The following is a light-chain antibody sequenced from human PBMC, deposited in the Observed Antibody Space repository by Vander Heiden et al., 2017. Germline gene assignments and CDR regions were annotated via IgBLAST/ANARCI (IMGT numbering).Light chain of an antibody. CDR3: QQGDSPPLT. V-gene: IGKV1-39*01. J-gene: IGKJ4*01. CDR1: QNINSF. CDR2: VAS. Sequence: DIQMTQSPSSLSASVGDRVTITCRASQNINSFLNWYQHKPGKAPNLLIYVASNLQRGVPSRFSGSGSGTDFTLTISNLQPEDFATYYCQQGDSPPLTFGGGTMVEIK.